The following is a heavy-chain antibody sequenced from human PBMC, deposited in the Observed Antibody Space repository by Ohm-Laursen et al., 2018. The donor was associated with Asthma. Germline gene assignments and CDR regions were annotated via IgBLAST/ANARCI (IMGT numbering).Heavy chain of an antibody. CDR1: GFSFSGYW. Sequence: SLRLSCAAPGFSFSGYWMSWVRQIPGKGLERVANIKFVGTPTFYLDSVKGRFTISRDNAKSSVHLQMNDLRGDDTAIYYCARDWYCGRTSCFFFDYWGHGIQVSVSS. V-gene: IGHV3-7*01. D-gene: IGHD2-2*01. CDR2: IKFVGTPT. CDR3: ARDWYCGRTSCFFFDY. J-gene: IGHJ4*01.